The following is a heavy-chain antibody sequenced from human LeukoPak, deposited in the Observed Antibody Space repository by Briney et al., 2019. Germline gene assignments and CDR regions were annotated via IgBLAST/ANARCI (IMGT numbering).Heavy chain of an antibody. CDR2: ISGSGGST. J-gene: IGHJ4*02. D-gene: IGHD2-2*03. Sequence: GGSLRLSCAASGFTFSSYAMSWVRQAPGKGLEWVSAISGSGGSTYYADSVKGRFTISRDNSKNTLYLQMNSLRAEDRAVYYCAKQRNGYCSSTSCYANYFDYWGQGTLVTVSS. CDR1: GFTFSSYA. V-gene: IGHV3-23*01. CDR3: AKQRNGYCSSTSCYANYFDY.